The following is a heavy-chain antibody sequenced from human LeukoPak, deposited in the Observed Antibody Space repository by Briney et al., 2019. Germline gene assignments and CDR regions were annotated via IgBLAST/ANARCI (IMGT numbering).Heavy chain of an antibody. CDR1: GFTFSSYA. D-gene: IGHD2-2*01. J-gene: IGHJ4*02. CDR2: IPYDGSNK. V-gene: IGHV3-30-3*01. CDR3: ARSTDRIVVVPAARY. Sequence: GGSLRLSCAASGFTFSSYAMHWVRQAPGKGLEWVAVIPYDGSNKYYADSVKGRFTISRDNSKNTLYLQMNSLRAEDTAVYYCARSTDRIVVVPAARYWGQGTLVTVSS.